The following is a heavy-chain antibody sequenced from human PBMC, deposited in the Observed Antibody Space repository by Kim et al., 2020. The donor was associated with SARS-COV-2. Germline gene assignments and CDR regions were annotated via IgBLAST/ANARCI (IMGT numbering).Heavy chain of an antibody. D-gene: IGHD6-13*01. J-gene: IGHJ1*01. CDR3: ARDYGVAAAGTFYFQH. CDR2: IYYSGST. CDR1: GGSISSGGYY. V-gene: IGHV4-31*03. Sequence: SETLSLTCTVSGGSISSGGYYWSWIRQHPGKGLEWIGYIYYSGSTYYNPSLKSRVTISVDTSKNQFSLKLSSVTAADTAVYYCARDYGVAAAGTFYFQHWGQGTLVTVSS.